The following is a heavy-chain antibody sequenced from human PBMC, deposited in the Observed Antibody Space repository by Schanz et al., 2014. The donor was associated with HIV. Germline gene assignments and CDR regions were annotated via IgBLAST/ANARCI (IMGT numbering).Heavy chain of an antibody. CDR2: MNPNSGNT. Sequence: QVHLVQSGAEVKKPGSSVKVSCKGSGGSFSRYAISWVRQAPGQGLEWMGWMNPNSGNTGYAQKCQGRVAMTRDTSTSTVYMEMTSLRSEDTAVYYCARDLGGDFWSAQGGFDPWGQGTLVTVSS. D-gene: IGHD3-3*01. V-gene: IGHV1-8*01. CDR1: GGSFSRYA. CDR3: ARDLGGDFWSAQGGFDP. J-gene: IGHJ5*02.